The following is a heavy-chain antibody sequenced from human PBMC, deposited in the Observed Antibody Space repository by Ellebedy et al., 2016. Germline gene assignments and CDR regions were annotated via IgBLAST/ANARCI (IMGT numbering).Heavy chain of an antibody. J-gene: IGHJ4*02. CDR3: RQGHYADY. CDR1: GLTFSNFF. CDR2: ISAKGDKR. D-gene: IGHD2-2*01. Sequence: GGSLSLSXAVPGLTFSNFFMSWVRQAPGRGLEWVATISAKGDKRDLADSVQGRFTISRDNFRNTLHLQMNNLRGEDMAVYYCRQGHYADYWGQGTLVTVSS. V-gene: IGHV3-23*01.